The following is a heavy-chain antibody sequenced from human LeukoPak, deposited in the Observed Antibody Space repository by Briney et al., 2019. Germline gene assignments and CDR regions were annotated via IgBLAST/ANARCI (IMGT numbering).Heavy chain of an antibody. J-gene: IGHJ4*02. CDR3: ARDLRVGPTVFDY. D-gene: IGHD1-26*01. CDR1: GYTFTSYY. Sequence: ASVKVSCKASGYTFTSYYMHWVRQAPGQGLEWMGIINPSGGSTSYAQKFQGRVTMTRDMSTSTAYMELSRLRSDDTAVYYCARDLRVGPTVFDYWGQGTLVTVSS. CDR2: INPSGGST. V-gene: IGHV1-46*01.